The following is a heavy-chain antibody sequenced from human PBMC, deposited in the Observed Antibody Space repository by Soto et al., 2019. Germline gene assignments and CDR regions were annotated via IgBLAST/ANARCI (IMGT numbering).Heavy chain of an antibody. Sequence: EVQLVESGGGLVQPGGSLRLSCAASGFCFSDHYMEWVRQAPGKGLEWVGRIRNKANSYTTQYAAAVRGRFTLSRDDSKNSLILQMNSLQTEDTVIYYCARTIMYSAPHYFDYSGQGTLVTVSS. J-gene: IGHJ4*02. CDR1: GFCFSDHY. V-gene: IGHV3-72*01. CDR2: IRNKANSYTT. CDR3: ARTIMYSAPHYFDY. D-gene: IGHD1-26*01.